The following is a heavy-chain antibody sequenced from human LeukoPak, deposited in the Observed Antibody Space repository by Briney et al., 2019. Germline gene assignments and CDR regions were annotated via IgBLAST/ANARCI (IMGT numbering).Heavy chain of an antibody. D-gene: IGHD6-19*01. CDR1: RFTFINYW. J-gene: IGHJ4*02. Sequence: GGSLRLSCAASRFTFINYWMSWVRQAPGKGLEWVANIKQDGSEKYYVDSVKGRFTISRDSATNSLYLQMNSLRAEDTAVYYCASGHEYGWYQDHWGQGTLVTVSS. CDR2: IKQDGSEK. V-gene: IGHV3-7*01. CDR3: ASGHEYGWYQDH.